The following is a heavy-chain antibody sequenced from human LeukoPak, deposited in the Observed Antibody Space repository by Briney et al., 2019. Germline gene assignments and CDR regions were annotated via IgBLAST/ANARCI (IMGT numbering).Heavy chain of an antibody. CDR1: GGSISSGGYP. V-gene: IGHV3-23*01. Sequence: ETLSLTCAVSGGSISSGGYPWSWVRQAPGKGLEWVSAISGSGGSTYYADSVKGRFTISRDNSKNTLYLQMNSLRAEDTAVYYCAKTDLFYSSSLSWFDPWGQGTLVTVPS. CDR3: AKTDLFYSSSLSWFDP. J-gene: IGHJ5*02. CDR2: ISGSGGST. D-gene: IGHD6-13*01.